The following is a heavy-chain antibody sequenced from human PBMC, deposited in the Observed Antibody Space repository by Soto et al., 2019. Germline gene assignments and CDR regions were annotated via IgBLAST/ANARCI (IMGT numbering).Heavy chain of an antibody. D-gene: IGHD5-18*01. CDR1: GGTFSNYA. J-gene: IGHJ4*02. V-gene: IGHV1-69*12. Sequence: QVQLVQSGAEVKKPESSVKVSCKAPGGTFSNYAISWFRQATGQGLEWMGGIIPMFGTANYAQRFQDRVTITADESTNTVYMELSSLRSEDTAVYFCASGIQLWLRRINNGYSGWGQGTLVTVSS. CDR2: IIPMFGTA. CDR3: ASGIQLWLRRINNGYSG.